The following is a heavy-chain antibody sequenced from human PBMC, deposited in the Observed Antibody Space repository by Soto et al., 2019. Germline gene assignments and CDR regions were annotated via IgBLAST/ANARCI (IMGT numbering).Heavy chain of an antibody. Sequence: GGSLRLSCAASGFPFSIYGMHLVRQSPGKGLEWVAVISYDGSNKYYADSVKGRFTISRENSKNTLYLQMNSLRAEETAVYYCAKDRTGSESVYYYWGQGTLVTVSP. CDR2: ISYDGSNK. D-gene: IGHD6-25*01. J-gene: IGHJ4*02. V-gene: IGHV3-30*18. CDR3: AKDRTGSESVYYY. CDR1: GFPFSIYG.